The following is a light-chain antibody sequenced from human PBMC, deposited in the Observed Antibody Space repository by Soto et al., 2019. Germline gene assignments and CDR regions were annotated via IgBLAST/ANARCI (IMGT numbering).Light chain of an antibody. V-gene: IGKV3-20*01. Sequence: IVLTQSPGTLSLSPGERATLSCRASQSVTSYLAWYQQKPGQAPRLLIYGASFRATDVPDRFTAGGSGTDFTLTISRLEPEEYAVYYCQQYGRARLTFGGGTKV. J-gene: IGKJ4*01. CDR1: QSVTSY. CDR3: QQYGRARLT. CDR2: GAS.